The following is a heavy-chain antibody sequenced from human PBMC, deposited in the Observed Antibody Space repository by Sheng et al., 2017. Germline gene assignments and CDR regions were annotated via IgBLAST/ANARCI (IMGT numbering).Heavy chain of an antibody. CDR3: ARGIEDSSSRLESNYFDY. CDR1: GGSFSGYY. V-gene: IGHV4-34*01. CDR2: VNHSGST. Sequence: QVQLQQWGAGLLKPSETLSLTCAVYGGSFSGYYWSWIRQPPREGAWSGLGKVNHSGSTNYNPSLKSRVTISVDTSKNQFSLKLSSVTAADTAVYYCARGIEDSSSRLESNYFDYWGQGPWSP. J-gene: IGHJ4*02. D-gene: IGHD6-6*01.